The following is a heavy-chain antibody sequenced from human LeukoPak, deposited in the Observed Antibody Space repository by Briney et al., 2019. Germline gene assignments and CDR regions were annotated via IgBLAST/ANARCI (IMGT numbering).Heavy chain of an antibody. D-gene: IGHD3-9*01. CDR3: ARTETVFSRDSLDI. V-gene: IGHV4-59*01. J-gene: IGHJ3*02. Sequence: SETLSLTCTVSGGSISSYYWSWIRQPPGKGLEWIGYIYYSGSTNYNPSLKSRVTLSVDTSKTQFSLMLTSVTAADTAVYYCARTETVFSRDSLDIWGQGTKVTVSS. CDR2: IYYSGST. CDR1: GGSISSYY.